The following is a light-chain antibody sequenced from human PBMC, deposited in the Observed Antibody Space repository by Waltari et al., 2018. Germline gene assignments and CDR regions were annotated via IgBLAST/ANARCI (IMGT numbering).Light chain of an antibody. CDR3: HQYTYSPA. V-gene: IGKV3-20*01. Sequence: EIVLTQSPGTLSLSPGERATLSCRASQSVNNDYLAWYQQKPGQGPRLLIYGASNRATGIPDRFSGSGSGTDFTLIISRLEPEDFAVYYCHQYTYSPAFGLGTKLEIK. J-gene: IGKJ1*01. CDR1: QSVNNDY. CDR2: GAS.